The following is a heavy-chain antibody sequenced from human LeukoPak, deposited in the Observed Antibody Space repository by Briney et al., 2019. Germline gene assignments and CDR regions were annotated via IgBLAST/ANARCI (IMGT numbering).Heavy chain of an antibody. J-gene: IGHJ5*02. V-gene: IGHV3-21*01. CDR1: GFTFSSYS. CDR2: ISSSSSYI. Sequence: GGSLRFSSAASGFTFSSYSMNWVRQAPGKGLEWVSSISSSSSYIYYADSVKGRFTISRDNAKNSLYLQMNSLRAEDTAVYYCARGYSSGWYSGTNWFDPWGQGTLVTVSS. CDR3: ARGYSSGWYSGTNWFDP. D-gene: IGHD6-19*01.